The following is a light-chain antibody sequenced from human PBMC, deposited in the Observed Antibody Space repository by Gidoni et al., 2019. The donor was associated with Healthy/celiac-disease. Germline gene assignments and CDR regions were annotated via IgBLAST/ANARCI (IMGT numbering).Light chain of an antibody. Sequence: ELVLTQSPATLSLSPGQRATLSCRASQSVSSYLAWYQQKPGQAPRLLIYDASNRATGIPAMFSGSGSGTDFTLTISSLEPEDFAVYYCQRRSNSITFGQGTRLEIK. V-gene: IGKV3-11*01. CDR3: QRRSNSIT. CDR2: DAS. J-gene: IGKJ5*01. CDR1: QSVSSY.